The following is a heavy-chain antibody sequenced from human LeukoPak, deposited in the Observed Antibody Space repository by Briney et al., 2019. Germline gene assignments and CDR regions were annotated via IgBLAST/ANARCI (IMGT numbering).Heavy chain of an antibody. D-gene: IGHD3-16*01. CDR1: GYTFTSNG. V-gene: IGHV1-18*01. J-gene: IGHJ3*02. CDR3: ARDLFGKERRAFDI. CDR2: ISAYNGNT. Sequence: ASVKVSCRASGYTFTSNGISWGRQAPGQGLEWRGWISAYNGNTNYAQKLQGRVTMTTDTTTSTAYMELRSLRSDDTAVYYCARDLFGKERRAFDIWGQGTMVTVSS.